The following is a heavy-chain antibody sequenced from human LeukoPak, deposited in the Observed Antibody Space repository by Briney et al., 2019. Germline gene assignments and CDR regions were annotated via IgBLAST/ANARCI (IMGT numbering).Heavy chain of an antibody. Sequence: GGSLRLSCAASGFTFSSYGMHWVRQAPGKGLEWVAFIRCDGSNKYYADSVKGRFTISRDNSKNTLYLQMNSLRAEDTAVYYCAKYLFGSYWGQGTLVTVSS. CDR1: GFTFSSYG. CDR2: IRCDGSNK. J-gene: IGHJ4*02. CDR3: AKYLFGSY. D-gene: IGHD3-10*02. V-gene: IGHV3-30*02.